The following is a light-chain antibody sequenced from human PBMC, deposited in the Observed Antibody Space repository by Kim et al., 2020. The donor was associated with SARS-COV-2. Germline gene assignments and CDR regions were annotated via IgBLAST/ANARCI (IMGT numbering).Light chain of an antibody. Sequence: QAGLTQPPSVSKGLRQTATLTCTGNSNNVGDEGAAWLQQHQGHPPKLLSYRNNNRPSGISERFSASKSGNTASLTITGLQPEDEADYYCSAWDRRLSAWVFGGGTQLTV. V-gene: IGLV10-54*01. CDR1: SNNVGDEG. CDR2: RNN. CDR3: SAWDRRLSAWV. J-gene: IGLJ3*02.